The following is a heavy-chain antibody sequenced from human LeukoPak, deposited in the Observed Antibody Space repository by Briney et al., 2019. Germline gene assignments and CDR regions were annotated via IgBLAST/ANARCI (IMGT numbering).Heavy chain of an antibody. CDR1: GYTFTGYY. Sequence: GASVKVSCKASGYTFTGYYMHWVRQAPGQGLEWMGGIIPIFGTANYAQKFQGRVTITADESTSTAYMGLSSLRSEDTAVYYCARGGITMVRVIPDYYYYYYMDVWGKGTTVTVSS. D-gene: IGHD3-10*01. V-gene: IGHV1-69*13. J-gene: IGHJ6*03. CDR2: IIPIFGTA. CDR3: ARGGITMVRVIPDYYYYYYMDV.